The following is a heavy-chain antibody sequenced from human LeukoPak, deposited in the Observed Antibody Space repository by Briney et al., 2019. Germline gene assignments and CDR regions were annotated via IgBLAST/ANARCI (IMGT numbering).Heavy chain of an antibody. V-gene: IGHV3-48*04. Sequence: GGSLRLSCAASGFTFSTYNMNWVRQAPGKGLEWVSFISSGSRIIYYADSVKGRFTVSRDNAKNTLYLQMNSLRAEDTAVYYCAREGGYSHAFDYWGQGTLVTVSS. CDR1: GFTFSTYN. J-gene: IGHJ4*02. CDR3: AREGGYSHAFDY. CDR2: ISSGSRII. D-gene: IGHD3-22*01.